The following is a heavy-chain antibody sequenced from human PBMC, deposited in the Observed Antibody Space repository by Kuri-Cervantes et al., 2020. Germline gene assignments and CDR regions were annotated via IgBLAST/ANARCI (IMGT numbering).Heavy chain of an antibody. D-gene: IGHD5-18*01. J-gene: IGHJ3*02. CDR1: GFTFGSYT. CDR3: ARTQTNTAMGRNAFDI. Sequence: SLKISCAASGFTFGSYTMHWVRQAPGKGLEWVAVIWYDGSNKYYADSVKGRFTISRDNSKNTLYLQMNSLRAEDTAVYYCARTQTNTAMGRNAFDIWGQGTMVTVSS. CDR2: IWYDGSNK. V-gene: IGHV3-33*08.